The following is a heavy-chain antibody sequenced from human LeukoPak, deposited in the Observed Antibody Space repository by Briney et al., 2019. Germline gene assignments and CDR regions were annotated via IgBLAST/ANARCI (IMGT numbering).Heavy chain of an antibody. J-gene: IGHJ3*01. CDR3: AKFFTGEYVRAFDV. Sequence: GRSLRLSCAASGFTFSSYGMHWVRQAPGKGLEWVAVISYDGSNKYYADSVKGRFTISRDNSKNTLYLQMNSLRAEDTAVYYCAKFFTGEYVRAFDVWGQGTMVTVSS. CDR2: ISYDGSNK. D-gene: IGHD3-10*02. CDR1: GFTFSSYG. V-gene: IGHV3-30*18.